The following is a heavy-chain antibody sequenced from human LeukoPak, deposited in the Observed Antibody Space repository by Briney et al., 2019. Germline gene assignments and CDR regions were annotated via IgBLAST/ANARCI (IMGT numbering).Heavy chain of an antibody. D-gene: IGHD3-10*01. CDR2: IIPFFGTV. J-gene: IGHJ6*03. V-gene: IGHV1-69*05. Sequence: SVKVSCKASGGTFSIYPISWVRQAPGQGLEWMGGIIPFFGTVNYAQKFQGRVTFTTDESTSTVYMELTSLRSEDTALYYCATVKFRFQEEGYYMDVWGKGTTVTVSS. CDR3: ATVKFRFQEEGYYMDV. CDR1: GGTFSIYP.